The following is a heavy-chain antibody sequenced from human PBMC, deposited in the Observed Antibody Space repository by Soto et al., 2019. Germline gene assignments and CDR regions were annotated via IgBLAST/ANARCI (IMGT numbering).Heavy chain of an antibody. CDR1: GFTFSSYW. J-gene: IGHJ5*02. D-gene: IGHD2-2*01. CDR2: INSDGSST. Sequence: GGSLRLSCAASGFTFSSYWMHWVRQAPGKGLVWVSRINSDGSSTSYADSVKGRFTISRDNAKNTLYLQMNSLRAEDTAVYYCARDSYCSSTSCYAGWFDPWGQGTLVTVSS. V-gene: IGHV3-74*01. CDR3: ARDSYCSSTSCYAGWFDP.